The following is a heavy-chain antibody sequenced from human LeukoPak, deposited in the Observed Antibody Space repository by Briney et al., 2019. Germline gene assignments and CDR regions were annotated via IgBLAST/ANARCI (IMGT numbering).Heavy chain of an antibody. D-gene: IGHD5-12*01. V-gene: IGHV3-30*04. CDR3: AKGPYSGYDYYDN. J-gene: IGHJ4*02. CDR1: GFTFSRYA. Sequence: GRALRLSCAASGFTFSRYAIHWVRQAPGKGLEWVTVISFDGSDKYYADSVKGRFTISRDNSQNTVYLQMNSLRAEDTAVYYCAKGPYSGYDYYDNWGQGILVTVSS. CDR2: ISFDGSDK.